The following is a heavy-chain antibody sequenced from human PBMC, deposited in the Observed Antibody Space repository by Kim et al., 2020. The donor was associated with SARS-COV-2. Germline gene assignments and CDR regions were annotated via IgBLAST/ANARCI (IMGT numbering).Heavy chain of an antibody. CDR3: TRGAYYHMGV. CDR2: ST. V-gene: IGHV3-74*01. J-gene: IGHJ6*02. Sequence: STTYADSVKVRFTMTRDNAKNPLYVQMNSLRAEDTAVYYCTRGAYYHMGVWGQGTAVIVSS.